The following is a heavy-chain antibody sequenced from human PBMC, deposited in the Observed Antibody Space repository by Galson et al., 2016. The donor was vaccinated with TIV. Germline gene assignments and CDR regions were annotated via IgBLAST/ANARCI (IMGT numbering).Heavy chain of an antibody. CDR2: TFYRSKWYN. J-gene: IGHJ4*02. CDR3: ARATPSVFGIIMTLDS. Sequence: CAISGDSVSSNSAAWNWLRQSPSRGLEWLGRTFYRSKWYNDYAPSVKSRITINPDTSKHQFSLQLNSVTPEDTAVYYCARATPSVFGIIMTLDSWGQGTLVTVSS. V-gene: IGHV6-1*01. CDR1: GDSVSSNSAA. D-gene: IGHD3-16*01.